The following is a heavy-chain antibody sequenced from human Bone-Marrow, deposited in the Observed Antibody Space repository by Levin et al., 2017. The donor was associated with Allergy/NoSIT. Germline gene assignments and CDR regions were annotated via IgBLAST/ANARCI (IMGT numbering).Heavy chain of an antibody. J-gene: IGHJ4*02. D-gene: IGHD3-10*01. CDR3: ARGDYFASGLIYYFDH. CDR1: GVSMDNGGYY. CDR2: IYYSGTT. Sequence: NPSETLSLTCTVSGVSMDNGGYYWSWIRQNPGKGLEWIGYIYYSGTTYSNPSLKSRLTMSLDTSQAQFSLKLSSVTAADTAVYYCARGDYFASGLIYYFDHWGQGILITVSS. V-gene: IGHV4-31*03.